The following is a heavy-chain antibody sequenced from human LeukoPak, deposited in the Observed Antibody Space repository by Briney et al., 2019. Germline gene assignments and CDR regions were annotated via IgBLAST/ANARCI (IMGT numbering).Heavy chain of an antibody. CDR1: GFTFSSYS. D-gene: IGHD6-13*01. CDR3: ASQLGDASDI. Sequence: GGSLRLSCAASGFTFSSYSMNWVRQAPGKGLEWVSYISSSSSTIYYADSVKGRFTISRDNGKNSLYLQMSSLRAEDTAVYYCASQLGDASDIWGQGTMVTVSS. J-gene: IGHJ3*02. CDR2: ISSSSSTI. V-gene: IGHV3-48*01.